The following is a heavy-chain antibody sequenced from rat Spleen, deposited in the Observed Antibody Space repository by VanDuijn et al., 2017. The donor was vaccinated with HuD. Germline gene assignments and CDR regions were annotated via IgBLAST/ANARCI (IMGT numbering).Heavy chain of an antibody. V-gene: IGHV5-22*01. CDR1: GFTFSDYA. D-gene: IGHD1-12*02. CDR2: ISYEGIRT. J-gene: IGHJ3*01. Sequence: EVQLVESGGGLVQPGRSLKLSCAASGFTFSDYAMAWVRQAPKKGLEWVASISYEGIRTYYGDTVKGRFTISRDNAKSTLSLQMNSLRAEDAATYYCARHAGYFDGYWGQGTLVTVSS. CDR3: ARHAGYFDGY.